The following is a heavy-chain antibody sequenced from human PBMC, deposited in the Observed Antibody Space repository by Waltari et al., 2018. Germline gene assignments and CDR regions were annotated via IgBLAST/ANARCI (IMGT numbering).Heavy chain of an antibody. J-gene: IGHJ4*02. Sequence: QVQLPQWGAGLLKPSETLSLTCAVYGGSFSGYYWSWIRQPPGQGLEWIGEINHSGSTNYNPSLKSRVTISVDTSKNQFSLKLSSVTAADTAVYYCARGGVTYYYGSGSLDFDYWGQGTLVTVSS. CDR3: ARGGVTYYYGSGSLDFDY. V-gene: IGHV4-34*01. D-gene: IGHD3-10*01. CDR1: GGSFSGYY. CDR2: INHSGST.